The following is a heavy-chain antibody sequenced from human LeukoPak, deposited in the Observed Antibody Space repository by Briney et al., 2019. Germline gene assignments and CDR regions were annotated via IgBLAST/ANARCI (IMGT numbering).Heavy chain of an antibody. D-gene: IGHD3-10*01. CDR3: ARDAPGQDGMDV. J-gene: IGHJ6*02. Sequence: GGSLRLSCAASGFTFSSYGMHGVRQAPGKGLEWVAVIWYDGSNKYYGDSVKGRFTISRDNSKNTLYLQMNSLRVEDTAVYYCARDAPGQDGMDVWGQGTTVTVYS. CDR1: GFTFSSYG. CDR2: IWYDGSNK. V-gene: IGHV3-33*01.